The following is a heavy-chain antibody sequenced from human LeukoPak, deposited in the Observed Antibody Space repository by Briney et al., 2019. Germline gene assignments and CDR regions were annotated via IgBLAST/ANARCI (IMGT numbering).Heavy chain of an antibody. Sequence: SETLSLTCTVSGGSISSSSYYWGWIRQPQGKGLEWIGSIYYSGSTYYNPSLKSRVTISVDTSKNQFSLKLSSVTAADTAVYYCARSFLVVCYFDYWGQGTLVTVSS. D-gene: IGHD3-22*01. CDR3: ARSFLVVCYFDY. CDR1: GGSISSSSYY. CDR2: IYYSGST. V-gene: IGHV4-39*01. J-gene: IGHJ4*02.